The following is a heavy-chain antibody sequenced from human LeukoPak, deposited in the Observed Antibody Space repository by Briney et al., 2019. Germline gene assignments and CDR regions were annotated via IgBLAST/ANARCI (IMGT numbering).Heavy chain of an antibody. D-gene: IGHD2-15*01. J-gene: IGHJ5*02. CDR2: IYYSGST. CDR3: ARATVYCSGGSCSNWFDP. V-gene: IGHV4-30-4*08. CDR1: GGSISSYY. Sequence: SETLSLTCTVSGGSISSYYWSWIRQPPGKGLEWIGYIYYSGSTYYNPSLKSRVTISVDTSKNQFSLKLSSVTAADTAVYYCARATVYCSGGSCSNWFDPWGQGTLVTVSS.